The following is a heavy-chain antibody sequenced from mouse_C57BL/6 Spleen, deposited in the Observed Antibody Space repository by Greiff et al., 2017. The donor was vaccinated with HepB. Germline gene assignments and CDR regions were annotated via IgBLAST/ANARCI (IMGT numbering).Heavy chain of an antibody. D-gene: IGHD2-5*01. CDR1: GFTFSSYG. CDR3: ARGAIYYSNYYAMDY. J-gene: IGHJ4*01. V-gene: IGHV5-6*01. CDR2: ISSGGSYT. Sequence: DVQLVESGGDLVKPGGSLKLSCAASGFTFSSYGMSWVRQTPDKRLEWVATISSGGSYTYYPDSVKGRFTISRDNAKKTLYLQRSSLKSEDTAMYYCARGAIYYSNYYAMDYWGQGTSVTVSS.